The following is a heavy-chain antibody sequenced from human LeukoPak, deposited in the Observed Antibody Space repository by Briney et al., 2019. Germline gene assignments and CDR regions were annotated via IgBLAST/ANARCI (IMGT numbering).Heavy chain of an antibody. CDR3: ARQAYCASPTCYPFQH. CDR1: GASISGYY. V-gene: IGHV4-59*08. Sequence: SETLSLTCTVSGASISGYYWTWIRQPPGKGLEWIGYIHYSGDTRYNPSLRSRVTILVDTSKNHFSLKLKSLTAADTAIYYCARQAYCASPTCYPFQHWGQGILVTVSS. D-gene: IGHD2-2*01. CDR2: IHYSGDT. J-gene: IGHJ1*01.